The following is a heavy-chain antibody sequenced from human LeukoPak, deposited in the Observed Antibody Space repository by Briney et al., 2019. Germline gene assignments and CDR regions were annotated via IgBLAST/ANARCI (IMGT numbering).Heavy chain of an antibody. V-gene: IGHV3-48*04. J-gene: IGHJ5*02. CDR2: ISSSGSTI. CDR1: GFTFSSYA. CDR3: ARKSITIFGVVAHGFDP. D-gene: IGHD3-3*01. Sequence: GGSLRLSCAASGFTFSSYAMSWVRQAPGKGLEWVSYISSSGSTIYYADSVKGRFTISRDNAKNSLYLQMNSLRAEDTAVYYCARKSITIFGVVAHGFDPWGQGTLVTVSS.